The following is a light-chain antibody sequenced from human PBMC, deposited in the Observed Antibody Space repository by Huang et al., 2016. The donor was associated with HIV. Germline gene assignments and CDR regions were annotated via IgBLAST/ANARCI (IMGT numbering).Light chain of an antibody. V-gene: IGKV1-39*01. Sequence: IQMTQSPSSLSASVGDRVTITCRASQSISRYLNWYQQKPGKAPNLLMYAASSLQSGVPSRFSGSGSGTDFTLTISSLRPEDFAIYYCQQTYNSPTFGQGTKVEIK. CDR2: AAS. J-gene: IGKJ1*01. CDR3: QQTYNSPT. CDR1: QSISRY.